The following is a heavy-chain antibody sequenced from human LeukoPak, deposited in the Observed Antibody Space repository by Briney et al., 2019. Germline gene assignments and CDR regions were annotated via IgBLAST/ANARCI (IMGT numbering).Heavy chain of an antibody. CDR3: ARGRRDGYNLGY. J-gene: IGHJ4*02. CDR2: INSDGSGT. CDR1: GFTFSSHW. V-gene: IGHV3-74*01. D-gene: IGHD5-24*01. Sequence: GGSLRLSCAASGFTFSSHWMHWVRQVPGKGLVWVSRINSDGSGTDYADSVKGRFTISRDISKNTLSLQMNSLRAEDTAVYYCARGRRDGYNLGYWGQGTLVAVSS.